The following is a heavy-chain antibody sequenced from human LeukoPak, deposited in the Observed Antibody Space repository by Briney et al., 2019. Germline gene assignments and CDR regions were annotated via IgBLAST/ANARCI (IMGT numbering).Heavy chain of an antibody. CDR3: ARASDYYYFDY. V-gene: IGHV4-61*01. CDR1: GASVSSNNSF. D-gene: IGHD3-22*01. CDR2: IYYGGDT. Sequence: SETLSLTCTVSGASVSSNNSFWTWLRQPPGKGLEWIGYIYYGGDTNYNPSLKSRVTMSIDTSKDRFSLKLSSVTAADTAVFYCARASDYYYFDYWGQGTLVTVSS. J-gene: IGHJ4*02.